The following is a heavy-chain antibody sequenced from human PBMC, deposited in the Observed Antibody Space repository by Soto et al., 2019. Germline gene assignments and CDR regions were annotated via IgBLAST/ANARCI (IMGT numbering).Heavy chain of an antibody. D-gene: IGHD3-3*01. Sequence: ASVKVSCKASGYTFTSYGISWVRQAPGQGLEWMGWISAYNGNTNYAQKLQGRVTMTTDTSTSTAYMELRSLRSEDTAVYYCAREDYDFWSGYYYYYYGMDVWGQGTTVTVSS. CDR2: ISAYNGNT. CDR3: AREDYDFWSGYYYYYYGMDV. V-gene: IGHV1-18*01. J-gene: IGHJ6*02. CDR1: GYTFTSYG.